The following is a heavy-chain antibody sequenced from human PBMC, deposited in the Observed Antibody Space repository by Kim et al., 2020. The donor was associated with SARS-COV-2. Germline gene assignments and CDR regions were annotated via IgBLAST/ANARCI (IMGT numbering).Heavy chain of an antibody. J-gene: IGHJ3*02. V-gene: IGHV3-23*01. D-gene: IGHD3-10*01. Sequence: DSVKGRFTISRDNSKNTLYRQMNSLRAEDTAVYYCAKDYYGSGSYSDAFDIWGQGTMVTVSS. CDR3: AKDYYGSGSYSDAFDI.